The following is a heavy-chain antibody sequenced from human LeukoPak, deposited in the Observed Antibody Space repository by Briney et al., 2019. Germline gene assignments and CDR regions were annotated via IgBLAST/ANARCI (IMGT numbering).Heavy chain of an antibody. Sequence: GGSLRLSCAASGFTFSRYGMHWVRQAPGKGLEWVAVISYDGSNKYYADSVKGRFTISRDNSKNTLYLQMNSLRAEDTAVYYCAKDLSTVTTSDPPIIDYWGQGTLVTVSS. CDR3: AKDLSTVTTSDPPIIDY. CDR2: ISYDGSNK. J-gene: IGHJ4*02. V-gene: IGHV3-30*18. D-gene: IGHD4-17*01. CDR1: GFTFSRYG.